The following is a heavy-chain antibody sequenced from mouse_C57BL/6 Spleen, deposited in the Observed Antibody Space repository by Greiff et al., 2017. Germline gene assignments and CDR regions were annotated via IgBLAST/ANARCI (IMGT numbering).Heavy chain of an antibody. J-gene: IGHJ2*01. Sequence: ESGPGLVKPSQSLSLTCSVPGYSIPSGYYWNWIRPFPGNKLEWMGYISNAGSNNYNPSRKNRISIARDTSKNQLFLKLNSVTTEDTATYYCARVTTVVGDFDYWGQGTTLTVSS. CDR3: ARVTTVVGDFDY. V-gene: IGHV3-6*01. CDR2: ISNAGSN. D-gene: IGHD1-1*01. CDR1: GYSIPSGYY.